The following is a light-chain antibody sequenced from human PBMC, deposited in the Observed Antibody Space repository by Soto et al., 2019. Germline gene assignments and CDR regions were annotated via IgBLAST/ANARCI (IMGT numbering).Light chain of an antibody. CDR2: DNN. J-gene: IGLJ3*02. CDR3: GTWDSSLSIWV. CDR1: SSNIGNNY. Sequence: QSVLTQPPSVSAAPGQKVTISCSGSSSNIGNNYVSWYQQLPGTAPKLLIYDNNKRPSGIPDRFSGSKSGTSATLGITGLRTGDEADYYCGTWDSSLSIWVFGGGTKLTVL. V-gene: IGLV1-51*01.